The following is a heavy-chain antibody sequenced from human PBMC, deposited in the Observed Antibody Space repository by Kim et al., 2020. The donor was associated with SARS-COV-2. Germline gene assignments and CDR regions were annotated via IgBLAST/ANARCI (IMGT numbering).Heavy chain of an antibody. CDR3: ARGRERHLAFGWLLLLDY. CDR2: INHSGST. V-gene: IGHV4-34*01. J-gene: IGHJ4*02. CDR1: GGSFSGYY. Sequence: SETLSLTCAVYGGSFSGYYWSWIRQPPGKGLEWIGEINHSGSTNYNPSLKSRVTISVDTSKNQFSLKLSSVTAADTAVYYCARGRERHLAFGWLLLLDYWGQGTLVTVSS. D-gene: IGHD3-9*01.